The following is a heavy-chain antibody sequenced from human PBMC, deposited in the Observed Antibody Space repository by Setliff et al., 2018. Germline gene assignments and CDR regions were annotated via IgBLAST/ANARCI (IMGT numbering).Heavy chain of an antibody. V-gene: IGHV4-59*01. CDR3: ARDRSAYSYGLDV. Sequence: SETLSLTCNVSGGSLSPYFWSWIRRPPGKGLEWIGYIYHNGNTNFTPSLKSRVTMSVDTSKNQFALNLTSVTAADTAVYYCARDRSAYSYGLDVWGQGTTVTVSS. CDR1: GGSLSPYF. J-gene: IGHJ6*02. CDR2: IYHNGNT.